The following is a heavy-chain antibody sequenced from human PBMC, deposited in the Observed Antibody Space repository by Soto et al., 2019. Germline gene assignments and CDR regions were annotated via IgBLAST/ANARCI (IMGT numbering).Heavy chain of an antibody. D-gene: IGHD1-26*01. J-gene: IGHJ4*02. CDR3: ARHHVRGRTIAGAAEF. CDR2: SNYSGNT. V-gene: IGHV4-34*01. CDR1: GGSLSGYY. Sequence: QVQLQQWGAGLLKPSETLSLTCAVYGGSLSGYYWSWIRQPPGKALEWIGESNYSGNTNYNPSLKSRVTISVDTSKNQLFLNRSSVTAADTAMYYCARHHVRGRTIAGAAEFWGQGTLVTVSS.